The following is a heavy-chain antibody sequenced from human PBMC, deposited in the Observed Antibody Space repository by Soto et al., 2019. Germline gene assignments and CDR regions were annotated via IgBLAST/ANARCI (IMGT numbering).Heavy chain of an antibody. CDR1: GFTFDDHT. Sequence: EVQLVESGGVVVQPGGSLRLSCAASGFTFDDHTMHWVRQAPGKGLEWVSLISWDGGSTYYADSVKGRFTISRDNSKNSLYLQMNSLRTEDTALYYCAKGPKIDNYYYYGMDVWGQGTTVTVSS. V-gene: IGHV3-43*01. CDR2: ISWDGGST. CDR3: AKGPKIDNYYYYGMDV. J-gene: IGHJ6*02.